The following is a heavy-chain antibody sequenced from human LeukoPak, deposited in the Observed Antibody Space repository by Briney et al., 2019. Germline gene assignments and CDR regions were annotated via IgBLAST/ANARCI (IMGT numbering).Heavy chain of an antibody. CDR1: GYTFTSYA. Sequence: ASVKVSCKASGYTFTSYAMHWVRQAPGQRLEWMGWINAGNGNTEYSQKFQGRVTITRDTSASTAYMELSSLRSEDTAVYYCARVGSQLLYYGDYGGFDYWGQGTLVTVSS. D-gene: IGHD4-17*01. CDR2: INAGNGNT. J-gene: IGHJ4*02. V-gene: IGHV1-3*01. CDR3: ARVGSQLLYYGDYGGFDY.